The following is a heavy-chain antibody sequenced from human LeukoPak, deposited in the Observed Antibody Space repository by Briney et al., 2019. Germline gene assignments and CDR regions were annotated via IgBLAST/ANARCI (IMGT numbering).Heavy chain of an antibody. Sequence: GGSLRLSCAASGFTFNTYNMNWVRQAPGKGLEWVSYISTSSSTIYYADSVKGRFTISRDNAKNALYLQMNSLRAEDTAVYYCAKASKPFYGGTYFDYWGQGTLVTVSS. D-gene: IGHD4-23*01. CDR3: AKASKPFYGGTYFDY. J-gene: IGHJ4*02. CDR2: ISTSSSTI. V-gene: IGHV3-48*04. CDR1: GFTFNTYN.